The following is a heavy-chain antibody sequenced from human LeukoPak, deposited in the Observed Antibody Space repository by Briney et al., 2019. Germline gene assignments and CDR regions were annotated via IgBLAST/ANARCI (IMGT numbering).Heavy chain of an antibody. CDR2: IWYDGSNK. CDR3: TRDPPSWLQQGGLGV. J-gene: IGHJ6*02. Sequence: GGSLRLSCAASGFTFSTYGAHWVRQAPGKGLEWVALIWYDGSNKYYADSVKGRFTISRDNSKNTLYLQMDSLRAEDTAVYYCTRDPPSWLQQGGLGVWGQGTTVTVSS. CDR1: GFTFSTYG. V-gene: IGHV3-33*01. D-gene: IGHD5-24*01.